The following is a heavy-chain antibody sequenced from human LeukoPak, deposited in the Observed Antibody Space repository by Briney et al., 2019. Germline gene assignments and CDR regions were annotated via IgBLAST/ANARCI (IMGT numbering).Heavy chain of an antibody. D-gene: IGHD6-13*01. V-gene: IGHV5-51*01. Sequence: PGESLNISCKGSGYSFTSYWIGWVRQMPGKGLEWMGIIYPGESDTRYSPSFQGQVTISADKSISTAYLQWSSLKASDTAMYYCARRTVSSSYGSLYDYWGQGTLVTVSS. CDR3: ARRTVSSSYGSLYDY. CDR2: IYPGESDT. J-gene: IGHJ4*02. CDR1: GYSFTSYW.